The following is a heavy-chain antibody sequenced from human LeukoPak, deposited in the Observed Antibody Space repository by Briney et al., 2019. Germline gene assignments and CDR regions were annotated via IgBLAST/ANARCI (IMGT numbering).Heavy chain of an antibody. CDR1: GFTFSSYG. J-gene: IGHJ5*02. Sequence: GGSLRLSCVASGFTFSSYGMSWVRQAPGKGLEWVSTMSGTGGRTYYADSVKGRFTISRDNAKNSLYLQMNSLRAEDTAVYYCATDLIHYYASGAKTWGQGTLVTVSS. D-gene: IGHD3-10*01. V-gene: IGHV3-23*01. CDR3: ATDLIHYYASGAKT. CDR2: MSGTGGRT.